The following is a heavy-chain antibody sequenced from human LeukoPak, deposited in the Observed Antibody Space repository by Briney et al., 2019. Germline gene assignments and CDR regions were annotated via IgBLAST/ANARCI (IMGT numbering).Heavy chain of an antibody. Sequence: PGGSLRLSCAASGFTFSSYAMSWVRQAPGKGLEWVAVISYDGSNKYYADSVKGRFTISRDNSKNTLYLQMNSLRAEDTAVYYRAKGIRLDGYNSHFDYWGQGTLVTVSS. CDR3: AKGIRLDGYNSHFDY. V-gene: IGHV3-30*18. J-gene: IGHJ4*02. CDR2: ISYDGSNK. D-gene: IGHD5-24*01. CDR1: GFTFSSYA.